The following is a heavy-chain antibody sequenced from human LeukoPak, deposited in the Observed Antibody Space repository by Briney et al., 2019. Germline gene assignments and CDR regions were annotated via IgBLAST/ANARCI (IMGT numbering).Heavy chain of an antibody. CDR1: GXTFSSYE. D-gene: IGHD2-2*01. CDR2: ISSNAGNM. J-gene: IGHJ3*01. V-gene: IGHV3-48*03. Sequence: GGSLRLSCAASGXTFSSYEMNWVRQAPGKGQEWVSYISSNAGNMYYADSVKGRFTISRDNAKSSLYLQMNSLRAEDTAFYYCARVLSSSSSSLGAYDLWGQGTMVHVSS. CDR3: ARVLSSSSSSLGAYDL.